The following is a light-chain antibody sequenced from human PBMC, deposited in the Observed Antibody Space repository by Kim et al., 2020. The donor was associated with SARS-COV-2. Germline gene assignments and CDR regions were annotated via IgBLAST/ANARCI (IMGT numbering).Light chain of an antibody. CDR1: SSNIESNG. V-gene: IGLV1-44*01. J-gene: IGLJ3*02. CDR3: GTWDDSLNGWV. CDR2: SFN. Sequence: GQGVTVSCSGSSSNIESNGVNWYQHGPGAAPQLLIHSFNRRPSGVPGRFSGSKSDTSASLTISGLQAEDEADYYCGTWDDSLNGWVFGGGTQLTVL.